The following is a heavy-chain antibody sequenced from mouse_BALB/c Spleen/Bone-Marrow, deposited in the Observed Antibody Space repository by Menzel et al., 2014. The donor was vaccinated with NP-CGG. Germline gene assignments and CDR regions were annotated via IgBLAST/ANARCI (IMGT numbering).Heavy chain of an antibody. CDR3: ARLIWDYTGYYAMDN. J-gene: IGHJ4*01. D-gene: IGHD2-4*01. CDR1: GLNIKDTY. V-gene: IGHV14-3*02. Sequence: AQLQQSGAELVKPGASVKLSCTASGLNIKDTYMHWVKQRPEQGLEWIGRIDPANGNTKYDPKFQGKATITADTSSNTACLELSSRTSWDTDDYYCARLIWDYTGYYAMDNWGQGSTVSIST. CDR2: IDPANGNT.